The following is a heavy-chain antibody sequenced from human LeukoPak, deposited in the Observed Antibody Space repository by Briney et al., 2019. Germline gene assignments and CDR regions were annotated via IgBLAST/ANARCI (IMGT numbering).Heavy chain of an antibody. D-gene: IGHD2-2*02. CDR3: ATRDYTSSKY. CDR1: GFALSSYW. J-gene: IGHJ4*02. V-gene: IGHV3-74*01. CDR2: INSDGSTT. Sequence: PGGSLRLSCAASGFALSSYWMHWVRQAPGKGLVWVSDINSDGSTTRYADSVQGRFTISRDNAKHTLYLQMNSLRADGTAVYYCATRDYTSSKYWGQGTLVTVAS.